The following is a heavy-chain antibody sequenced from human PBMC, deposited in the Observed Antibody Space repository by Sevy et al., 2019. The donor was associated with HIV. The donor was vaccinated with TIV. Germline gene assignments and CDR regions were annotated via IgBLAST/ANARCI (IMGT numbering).Heavy chain of an antibody. Sequence: GGSLRLSCAASGFTFSTYAMSWVRQAPGKGLEWVSAISGSGGSTYYADSMEGRFIISRDKSKNTLYLQMNSLKTEDTAVYYCARVRGTISPYYYFGMDVWGQGTTVTVSS. D-gene: IGHD3-16*01. V-gene: IGHV3-23*01. J-gene: IGHJ6*02. CDR2: ISGSGGST. CDR1: GFTFSTYA. CDR3: ARVRGTISPYYYFGMDV.